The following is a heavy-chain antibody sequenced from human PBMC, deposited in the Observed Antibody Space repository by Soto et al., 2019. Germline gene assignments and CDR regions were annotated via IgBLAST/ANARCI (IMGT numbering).Heavy chain of an antibody. Sequence: QITLKESGPTLVKPTQTLTLTCTFSGFSLSTSGVGVGWIRQPPGKALEWLALIYWNDDKRYSPSLKSSLTITKDTSKNQVVLTMTNMDPVDTATYYCAHTYYYDSSGYYWYWGQGTLVTVSS. CDR3: AHTYYYDSSGYYWY. CDR2: IYWNDDK. CDR1: GFSLSTSGVG. J-gene: IGHJ4*02. D-gene: IGHD3-22*01. V-gene: IGHV2-5*01.